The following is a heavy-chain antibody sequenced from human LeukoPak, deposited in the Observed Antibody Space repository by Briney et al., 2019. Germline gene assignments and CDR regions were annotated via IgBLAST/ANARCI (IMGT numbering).Heavy chain of an antibody. CDR3: ARGGYYDSSGPFDY. V-gene: IGHV4-30-2*01. Sequence: SQTLSLTCTVSGGSISSGNYYWNWIRQPPGKGLEWIGSIYHSGSTYYNPSLRSRVTISVDRSKTQFSLKLTSVTAADTAVYYCARGGYYDSSGPFDYWGQGTLVTVSS. CDR1: GGSISSGNYY. CDR2: IYHSGST. J-gene: IGHJ4*02. D-gene: IGHD3-22*01.